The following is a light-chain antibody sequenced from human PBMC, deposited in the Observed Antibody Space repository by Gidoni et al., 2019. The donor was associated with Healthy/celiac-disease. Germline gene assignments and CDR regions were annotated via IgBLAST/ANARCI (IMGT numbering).Light chain of an antibody. J-gene: IGKJ1*01. CDR2: AAS. CDR1: QSISSY. Sequence: DIQMTQSPSSLSASVGDRVTITCRASQSISSYLNWYQQKPGKAPKLLIDAASSLQSGVPSRFSGSGSGTEFTLTSSSLQPEDFATDYCQQSYSTPWTFGQGTKVEIK. V-gene: IGKV1-39*01. CDR3: QQSYSTPWT.